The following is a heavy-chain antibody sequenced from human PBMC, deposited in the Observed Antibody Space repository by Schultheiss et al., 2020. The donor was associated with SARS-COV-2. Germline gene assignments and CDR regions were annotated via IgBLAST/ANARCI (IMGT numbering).Heavy chain of an antibody. D-gene: IGHD3-16*02. Sequence: GESLKISCAASGFTFSSYWMSWVRQAPGKGLEWVSYISSSGSTIYYADSVKGRFTISRDNAKNSLYLQMNSLRAEDTAVYYCARGRRGMITFGGVIVNWFDPWGQGTLVTVSS. V-gene: IGHV3-48*04. CDR2: ISSSGSTI. CDR3: ARGRRGMITFGGVIVNWFDP. CDR1: GFTFSSYW. J-gene: IGHJ5*02.